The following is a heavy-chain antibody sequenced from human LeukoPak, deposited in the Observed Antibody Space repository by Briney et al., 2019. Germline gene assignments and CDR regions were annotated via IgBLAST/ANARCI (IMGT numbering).Heavy chain of an antibody. CDR3: ARDGDAFDI. Sequence: PGGSLRLSCAASGFSFSTYWMSWIRQPPGKGLEWIGYIYYSGSTNYNPSLKSRVTISVDTSKNQFSLKLSSVTAADTAVYYCARDGDAFDIWGQGTMVTVSS. J-gene: IGHJ3*02. CDR1: GFSFSTYW. CDR2: IYYSGST. V-gene: IGHV4-59*01.